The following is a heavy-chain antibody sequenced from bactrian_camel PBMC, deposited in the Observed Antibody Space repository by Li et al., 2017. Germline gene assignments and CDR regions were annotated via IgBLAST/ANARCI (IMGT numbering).Heavy chain of an antibody. D-gene: IGHD2*01. CDR3: ATELNGDGDCSGGYCSSTFGY. J-gene: IGHJ6*01. CDR1: GFSFDASD. V-gene: IGHV3S55*01. Sequence: HVQLVESGGGSVQAGGSLRLSCTPSGFSFDASDMAWYRQAPESECELVSSISSDGTTYHAESVKGRFSIFRDNAKNTVSLQMDSLKPEDTALYYCATELNGDGDCSGGYCSSTFGYWGQGTQVTVS. CDR2: ISSDGTT.